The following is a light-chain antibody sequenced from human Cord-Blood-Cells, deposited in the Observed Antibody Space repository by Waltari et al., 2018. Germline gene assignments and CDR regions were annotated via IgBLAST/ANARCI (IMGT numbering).Light chain of an antibody. Sequence: DLQLTQSPSSLSASVGDRVTTTCQASQDISNYLKWYQQKPGEAPKLLIYDASNLETGVPSRFSGSGSGTDFTFTISSLQPEDIATYYCQQYDNLQLTFGGGTKVEIK. V-gene: IGKV1-33*01. J-gene: IGKJ4*01. CDR1: QDISNY. CDR2: DAS. CDR3: QQYDNLQLT.